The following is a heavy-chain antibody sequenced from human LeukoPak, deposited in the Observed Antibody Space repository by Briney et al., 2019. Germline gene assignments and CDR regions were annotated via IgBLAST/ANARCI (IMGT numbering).Heavy chain of an antibody. CDR3: ARSPPPHPESGCYYYYYYMDV. CDR1: GFTFSSNS. Sequence: GGSLRLSCAASGFTFSSNSMNWVREAPGKGLEWVSSISNRGSDIYYAESVRGRFTISRDNARNSLHLQMNSLRAEDTAVYYCARSPPPHPESGCYYYYYYMDVWGKGSTVAVSS. V-gene: IGHV3-21*06. D-gene: IGHD1-26*01. J-gene: IGHJ6*03. CDR2: ISNRGSDI.